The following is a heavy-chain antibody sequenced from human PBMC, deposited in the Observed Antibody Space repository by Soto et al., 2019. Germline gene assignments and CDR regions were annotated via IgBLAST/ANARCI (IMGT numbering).Heavy chain of an antibody. V-gene: IGHV1-3*01. D-gene: IGHD1-1*01. J-gene: IGHJ3*02. Sequence: QVQLVQSGAEVKKPGASVKVSCKASGYTFTSYAMHWVRQAPGQRLEWMGWINAGNGNTKYSQKLQGRVTITRDTSASTAYMELSSLRSEDTAVYYCARDPPSLIEYNDAFDIWGQGTMVTVSS. CDR3: ARDPPSLIEYNDAFDI. CDR2: INAGNGNT. CDR1: GYTFTSYA.